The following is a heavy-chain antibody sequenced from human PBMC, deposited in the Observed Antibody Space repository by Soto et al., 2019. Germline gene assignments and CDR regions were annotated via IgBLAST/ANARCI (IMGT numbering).Heavy chain of an antibody. V-gene: IGHV3-15*01. CDR3: ATEPAYYDSRSYHSPFDY. Sequence: ESGGGLVKPGGSLRLSCAASGSTFNNAWMNWVRQAPGTGLEWVGRITSEANGGTTDYAAPVKGRFTISRDDSKNTLYLQMNTLKTEDTAVYYCATEPAYYDSRSYHSPFDYWGQGTLVTVSS. J-gene: IGHJ4*02. D-gene: IGHD3-22*01. CDR1: GSTFNNAW. CDR2: ITSEANGGTT.